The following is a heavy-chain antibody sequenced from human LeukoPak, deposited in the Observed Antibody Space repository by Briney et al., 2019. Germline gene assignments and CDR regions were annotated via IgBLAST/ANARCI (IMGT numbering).Heavy chain of an antibody. D-gene: IGHD6-19*01. Sequence: ASVRVSCTASVYTFTGYYMHWVRQAPGQGLEWMGWINPDSGGTNFAQKFQGRVTMTRDTSISTAYMDLSRLRSDDTAVYYCAREAAVAGTGVYFDYWGQGTLVTVSS. V-gene: IGHV1-2*02. J-gene: IGHJ4*02. CDR1: VYTFTGYY. CDR2: INPDSGGT. CDR3: AREAAVAGTGVYFDY.